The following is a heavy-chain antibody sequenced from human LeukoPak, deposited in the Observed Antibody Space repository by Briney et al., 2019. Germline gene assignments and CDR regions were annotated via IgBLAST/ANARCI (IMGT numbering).Heavy chain of an antibody. CDR2: IYHSGST. CDR1: GGSISSGGYS. V-gene: IGHV4-30-2*05. D-gene: IGHD2-2*01. J-gene: IGHJ5*02. Sequence: SETLSLTCAVSGGSISSGGYSWSWIRQPPGKGLEWIGYIYHSGSTYYNPSLKSRVTISVDTSKNQFSLKLSSVTAADTAVYYCARGNKYCSTTSCYLDWFDPWGQGTLVTVSS. CDR3: ARGNKYCSTTSCYLDWFDP.